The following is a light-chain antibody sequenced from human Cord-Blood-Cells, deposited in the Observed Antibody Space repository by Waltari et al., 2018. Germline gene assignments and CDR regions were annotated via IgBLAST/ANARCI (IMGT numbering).Light chain of an antibody. CDR3: SSYAGSNNYV. J-gene: IGLJ1*01. CDR2: EVS. V-gene: IGLV2-8*01. CDR1: SSDVGGDNY. Sequence: QSSLTQPPSASGSTGQSVTSPCTGTSSDVGGDNYVSWYQQPPGKAPKLMIYEVSKRTSGVPDRFSGSKSGNTASLTVSGLQAEDEADYYCSSYAGSNNYVFGTGTKVTVL.